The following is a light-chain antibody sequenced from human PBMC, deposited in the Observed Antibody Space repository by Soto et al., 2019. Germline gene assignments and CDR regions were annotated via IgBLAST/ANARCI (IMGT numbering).Light chain of an antibody. CDR2: DAS. Sequence: ASQSVNRYLVWYQQKPGQAPRLLMYDASKRATGIPATFSGSGSGTEFSLRISSLVSEHLRVCSCDQDGSSPWTFGRGTKV. J-gene: IGKJ1*01. CDR3: DQDGSSPWT. V-gene: IGKV3-11*01. CDR1: QSVNRY.